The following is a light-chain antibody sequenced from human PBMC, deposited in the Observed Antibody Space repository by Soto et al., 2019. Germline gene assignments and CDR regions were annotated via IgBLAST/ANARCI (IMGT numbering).Light chain of an antibody. CDR2: GAS. Sequence: EIVLTQSPGTLSLSPGERATLSCRASQSVSSSFLSWYQQKPGQAPSLLIYGASGRATGIPDRFSGSGSGTDFTLTISSLEPEDFAVYYCQQYGSSPRTFGQGTKVEVK. J-gene: IGKJ1*01. V-gene: IGKV3-20*01. CDR1: QSVSSSF. CDR3: QQYGSSPRT.